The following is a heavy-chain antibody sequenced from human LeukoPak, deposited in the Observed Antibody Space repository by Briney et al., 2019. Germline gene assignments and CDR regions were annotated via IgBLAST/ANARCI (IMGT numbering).Heavy chain of an antibody. CDR3: ARENSNSWYLDY. D-gene: IGHD6-13*01. CDR2: IYNSGST. Sequence: PSETLSLTCTVSGXSISTYYWSWIRQPPGKGLEWIGYIYNSGSTNYNPSLKSRVTISVDTSKNQFSLKLSSVTAADTAVYYCARENSNSWYLDYWGQGTLVTVSS. J-gene: IGHJ4*02. V-gene: IGHV4-59*01. CDR1: GXSISTYY.